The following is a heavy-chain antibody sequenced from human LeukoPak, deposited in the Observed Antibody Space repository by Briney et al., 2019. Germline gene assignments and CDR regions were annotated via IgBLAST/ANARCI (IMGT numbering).Heavy chain of an antibody. Sequence: PGGSLRLSCAASGLNFSSYAMHWVRQAPGKGLEYVSSVSSNGGSTYYANSVKGRFTISRDNSKNTLYLQMGSLRAEDMAVYYCARDLFTSSSYFYYMDVWGKGTTVTVSS. D-gene: IGHD6-6*01. CDR1: GLNFSSYA. CDR3: ARDLFTSSSYFYYMDV. V-gene: IGHV3-64*01. J-gene: IGHJ6*03. CDR2: VSSNGGST.